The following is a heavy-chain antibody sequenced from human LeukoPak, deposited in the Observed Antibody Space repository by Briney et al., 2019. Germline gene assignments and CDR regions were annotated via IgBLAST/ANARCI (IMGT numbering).Heavy chain of an antibody. CDR2: ISYDGSNK. J-gene: IGHJ5*02. V-gene: IGHV3-30*04. D-gene: IGHD2-15*01. CDR3: ARERKVAASRFDP. Sequence: PGGSLRLSCAASGFTFSSYAMHWVRQAPGKGLEWVAVISYDGSNKYYADSVKGRYTISRDNSKNTLYLQMNSLRAEDTAVYYCARERKVAASRFDPWGQGTLVTVSS. CDR1: GFTFSSYA.